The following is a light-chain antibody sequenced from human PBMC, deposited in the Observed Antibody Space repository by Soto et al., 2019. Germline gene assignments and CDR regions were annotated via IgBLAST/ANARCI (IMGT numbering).Light chain of an antibody. CDR1: QSVSSY. CDR3: QHST. CDR2: DAS. Sequence: EIVLTQSPATLSLSPGERATLSCRASQSVSSYLAWYQQKPCQAPRLLIYDASNRATGIPARFSGSGSGTDFTLTISSLEPEDFAVYYCQHSTFGQGTRLEIK. J-gene: IGKJ5*01. V-gene: IGKV3-11*01.